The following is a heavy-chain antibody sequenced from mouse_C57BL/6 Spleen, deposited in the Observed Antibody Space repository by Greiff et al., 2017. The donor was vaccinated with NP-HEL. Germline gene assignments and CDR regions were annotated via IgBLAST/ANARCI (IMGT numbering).Heavy chain of an antibody. CDR1: GFTFSSYA. D-gene: IGHD1-1*01. V-gene: IGHV5-4*03. Sequence: EVKLMESGGGLVKPGGSLKLSCAASGFTFSSYAMSWVRQTPEKRLEWVATISDGGSYTYYPDNVKGRFTISRDNAKNNLYLQMSHLKSEDTAMYYCARGYYGSSYGAMDYWGQGTSVTVSS. J-gene: IGHJ4*01. CDR3: ARGYYGSSYGAMDY. CDR2: ISDGGSYT.